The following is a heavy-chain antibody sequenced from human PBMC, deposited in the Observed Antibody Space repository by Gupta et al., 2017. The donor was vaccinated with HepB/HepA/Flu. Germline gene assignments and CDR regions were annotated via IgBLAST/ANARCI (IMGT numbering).Heavy chain of an antibody. V-gene: IGHV3-74*01. J-gene: IGHJ4*02. D-gene: IGHD3-22*01. CDR1: GFTFSRYW. CDR2: INIDGSST. Sequence: EVQLVESGGGLVQPGGSLRLSCAASGFTFSRYWMRWVRQTPGKGLVWVSRINIDGSSTNYADSVKGRFTISRDNAKNMLFLHINSLRVEDTAVYYCARGAGGSGYLIDYWGLGTLVTVSS. CDR3: ARGAGGSGYLIDY.